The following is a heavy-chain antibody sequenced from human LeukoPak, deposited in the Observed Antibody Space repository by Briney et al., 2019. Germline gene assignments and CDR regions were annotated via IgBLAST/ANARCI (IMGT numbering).Heavy chain of an antibody. J-gene: IGHJ4*02. CDR3: ARSASRIWFGELHHFDY. D-gene: IGHD3-10*01. CDR2: INPKNAGT. V-gene: IGHV1-2*02. CDR1: GYTFTGHY. Sequence: ASVKVSCKASGYTFTGHYMHWVRQAPGQGLEWMGWINPKNAGTNFAQRFQGRVTMTRDTSISTVYMELSRLRSDDTALYYCARSASRIWFGELHHFDYWGQGTLVTVSS.